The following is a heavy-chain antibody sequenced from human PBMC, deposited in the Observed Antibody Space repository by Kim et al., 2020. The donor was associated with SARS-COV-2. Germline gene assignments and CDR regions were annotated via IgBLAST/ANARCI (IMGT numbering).Heavy chain of an antibody. J-gene: IGHJ4*02. CDR2: INHSGST. CDR1: GGSFSGYY. Sequence: SETLSLTCAVYGGSFSGYYWSWIRQPPGKGLEWIGEINHSGSTNYNPYLKSRVTISVDTSKNQFSLKLSSVTAADTAVYYCARGRWIQLWLFYDYWGQGTLVTVSS. CDR3: ARGRWIQLWLFYDY. V-gene: IGHV4-34*01. D-gene: IGHD5-18*01.